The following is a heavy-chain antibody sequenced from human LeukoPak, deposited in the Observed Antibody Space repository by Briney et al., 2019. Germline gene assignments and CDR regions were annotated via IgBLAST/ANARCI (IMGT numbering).Heavy chain of an antibody. D-gene: IGHD2-2*01. CDR2: INPNSGGT. CDR3: ARVGCSSTSCYLGYTVFDY. V-gene: IGHV1-2*06. J-gene: IGHJ4*02. Sequence: ASVKVSCKASGGTFSSYAISWVRQAPGQGLEWMGRINPNSGGTNYAQKFQGRVTMTRDTSISTAYMELSRLRSDDTAVYYCARVGCSSTSCYLGYTVFDYWGQGTLVTVSS. CDR1: GGTFSSYA.